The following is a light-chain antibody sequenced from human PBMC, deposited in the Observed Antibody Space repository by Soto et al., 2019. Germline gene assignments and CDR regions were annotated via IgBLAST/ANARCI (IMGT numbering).Light chain of an antibody. J-gene: IGKJ1*01. V-gene: IGKV3-20*01. Sequence: EIVLTQSPGTLSLSPGERATLSCRASQSVSSSYLAWYQQKPGQAPRLLIYGASSRATGSPDRFSGSGSGTDVTLTIIRLEPEDFAVYYCQQYGSSPPWTFGQGTKVEIK. CDR2: GAS. CDR1: QSVSSSY. CDR3: QQYGSSPPWT.